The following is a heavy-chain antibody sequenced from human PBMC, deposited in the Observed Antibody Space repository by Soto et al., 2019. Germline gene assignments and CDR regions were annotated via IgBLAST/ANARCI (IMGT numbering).Heavy chain of an antibody. CDR1: GFTISNYG. CDR2: ISYDGTIT. J-gene: IGHJ6*02. D-gene: IGHD2-2*01. Sequence: LRLSCAASGFTISNYGMHWVRQAPGNGLEWVAVISYDGTITYYADSVEGRFTISRDNSKNTLYLQMNSLRTEDTAVYYCATTRVGPCSSSICFSGIFDGMDVWGQGTTVTVSS. CDR3: ATTRVGPCSSSICFSGIFDGMDV. V-gene: IGHV3-30-3*01.